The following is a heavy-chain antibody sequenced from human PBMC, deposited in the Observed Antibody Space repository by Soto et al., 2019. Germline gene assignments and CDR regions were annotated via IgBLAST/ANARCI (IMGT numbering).Heavy chain of an antibody. J-gene: IGHJ4*02. CDR1: DGSVSNKTYY. CDR2: VYYSGTT. CDR3: ARTTAVPNTLRSRYFFDY. V-gene: IGHV4-61*01. Sequence: SETLSLTCSVSDGSVSNKTYYWSWIRQPPGKRLEWIGYVYYSGTTNYNPSLKSRVTISVDLSKNQFSLRLSSVTTADTALYYCARTTAVPNTLRSRYFFDYWGQGTLVTVSS. D-gene: IGHD4-17*01.